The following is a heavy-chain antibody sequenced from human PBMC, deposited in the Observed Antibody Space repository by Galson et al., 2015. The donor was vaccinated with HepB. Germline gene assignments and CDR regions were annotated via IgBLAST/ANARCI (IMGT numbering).Heavy chain of an antibody. V-gene: IGHV4-31*03. J-gene: IGHJ4*02. Sequence: TLSLTCTVSGGSISSGGYYWSWIRQHPGKGLEWIGYIYYSGSTYYNPSLKSRVTISVDTSKNQFSLKPSSVTAADTAVYYCARVPQLLGAFDYWGQGTLVTVSS. CDR2: IYYSGST. CDR1: GGSISSGGYY. CDR3: ARVPQLLGAFDY. D-gene: IGHD2-2*01.